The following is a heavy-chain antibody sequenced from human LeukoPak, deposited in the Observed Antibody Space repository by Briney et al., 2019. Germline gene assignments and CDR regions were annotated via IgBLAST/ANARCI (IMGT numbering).Heavy chain of an antibody. CDR2: IFYSGST. CDR3: ARVYSSTHNWFDT. CDR1: GDSISSYY. Sequence: SETLSLTCTVSGDSISSYYWSWIRQPPGKGLEWIGYIFYSGSTHYNPSLKSRLTISVERSKNHFSLKLSSLTVADTALYYCARVYSSTHNWFDTWGQGIQVTVSS. J-gene: IGHJ5*02. V-gene: IGHV4-59*12. D-gene: IGHD6-19*01.